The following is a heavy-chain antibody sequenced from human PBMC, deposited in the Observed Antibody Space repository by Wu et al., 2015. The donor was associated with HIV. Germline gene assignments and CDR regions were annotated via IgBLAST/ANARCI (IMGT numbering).Heavy chain of an antibody. V-gene: IGHV1-18*01. J-gene: IGHJ6*02. CDR1: GYTFTSYG. CDR3: ARNSDSVATSLYSLGV. CDR2: ISPYNRNT. D-gene: IGHD5-12*01. Sequence: QVQLVQSGVEVKKSGASVKVSCKASGYTFTSYGISWVRQAPGQGLEWVGWISPYNRNTNYAQKFQGRVTMTTDTSTSTVYMELRSLRSEDTAVYYCARNSDSVATSLYSLGVWGQGTPVTVSS.